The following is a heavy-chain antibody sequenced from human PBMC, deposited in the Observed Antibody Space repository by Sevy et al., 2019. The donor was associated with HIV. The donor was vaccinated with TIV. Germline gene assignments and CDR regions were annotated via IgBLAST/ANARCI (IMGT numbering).Heavy chain of an antibody. CDR1: GYTFTGYY. CDR3: AREDRYYDILTGYKGRDYYYGMDV. V-gene: IGHV1-2*06. D-gene: IGHD3-9*01. CDR2: INPNSGGT. Sequence: ASVKVSCKASGYTFTGYYMHWVRQAPGQGLEWMGRINPNSGGTNYAQKLQGRVTMTRDTSISTAYMELSRLRYDDTAVYYCAREDRYYDILTGYKGRDYYYGMDVWGQGTTVTVSS. J-gene: IGHJ6*02.